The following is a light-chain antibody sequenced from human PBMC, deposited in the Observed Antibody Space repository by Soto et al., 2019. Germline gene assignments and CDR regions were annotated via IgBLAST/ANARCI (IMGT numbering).Light chain of an antibody. V-gene: IGKV3-15*01. Sequence: EIVMTQSPATLSLVPGERATISCRASQSVSSNLAWYQHKPGQAPMLLTYGASTRATGTPARFSGSGSGTEFTLTISSLQPEDFAVYYCQQYYNWPRTFGQGTKVEIK. CDR3: QQYYNWPRT. CDR1: QSVSSN. J-gene: IGKJ1*01. CDR2: GAS.